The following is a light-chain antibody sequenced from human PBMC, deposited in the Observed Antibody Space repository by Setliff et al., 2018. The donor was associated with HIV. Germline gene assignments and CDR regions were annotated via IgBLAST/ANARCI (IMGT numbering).Light chain of an antibody. CDR3: SSYRSGNTLV. CDR2: EVS. Sequence: SVLTQPASVSGSPGQSITISCTGTSSDVGGYKYVYWYQQHPGKAPKLMIYEVSNRPSGISNRFSGPKSGNTASLTISGLQAEDEADYYCSSYRSGNTLVFGTGTKVTVL. V-gene: IGLV2-14*01. CDR1: SSDVGGYKY. J-gene: IGLJ1*01.